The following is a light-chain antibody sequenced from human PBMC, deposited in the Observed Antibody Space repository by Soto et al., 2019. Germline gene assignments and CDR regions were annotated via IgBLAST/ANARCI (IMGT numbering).Light chain of an antibody. CDR3: QQSYTAPAT. CDR1: QSVSSY. J-gene: IGKJ1*01. Sequence: DIQMTQSPSSLSASVGDRVTITCRASQSVSSYLNWYQEKPGKAPKALIYAASTLTTGVPARFSSGGSGTESTLTISSLQREDFANYYYQQSYTAPATFGQGTKVEI. CDR2: AAS. V-gene: IGKV1-39*01.